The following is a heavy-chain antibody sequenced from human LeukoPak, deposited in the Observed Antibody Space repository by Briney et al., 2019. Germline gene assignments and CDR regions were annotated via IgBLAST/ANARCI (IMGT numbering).Heavy chain of an antibody. CDR3: ARVFRRGSSWPFDY. V-gene: IGHV4-34*01. CDR1: GGSFSGYY. J-gene: IGHJ4*02. Sequence: SETLSLTCAVYGGSFSGYYWSWVRQPPGKGLEWIGEIYHSGSTNYNPSLKSRVTISVDKSKNQFSLKLSSVTAADTAVYYCARVFRRGSSWPFDYWGQGTLVTVSS. CDR2: IYHSGST. D-gene: IGHD6-13*01.